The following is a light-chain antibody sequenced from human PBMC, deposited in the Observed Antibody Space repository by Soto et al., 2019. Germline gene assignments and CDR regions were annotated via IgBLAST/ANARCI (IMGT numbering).Light chain of an antibody. CDR2: DAS. V-gene: IGKV3-15*01. CDR1: QSVSSN. Sequence: EIVMTQSPATLSVSPGERATLSCRASQSVSSNLAWYQQKPGQAPRLLIYDASNRATGIPARFSGSGSGTEFTLTITSLQSEDFAVYYCQQYNAWPRTFGQGTKVDIK. CDR3: QQYNAWPRT. J-gene: IGKJ1*01.